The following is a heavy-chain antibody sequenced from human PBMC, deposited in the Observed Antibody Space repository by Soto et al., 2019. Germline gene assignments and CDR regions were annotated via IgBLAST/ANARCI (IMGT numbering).Heavy chain of an antibody. V-gene: IGHV6-1*01. CDR2: TYYRSKWSS. CDR1: GDSVSSKSAA. CDR3: ARTGDYLVDD. Sequence: SQTLSLTCAISGDSVSSKSAAWHWIRQSPSRGLEWLGRTYYRSKWSSNYAVSVKSRITINPDTSKNQFSLQLRSVTPDDTAMYYCARTGDYLVDDWGQGTLGTVPS. D-gene: IGHD7-27*01. J-gene: IGHJ4*02.